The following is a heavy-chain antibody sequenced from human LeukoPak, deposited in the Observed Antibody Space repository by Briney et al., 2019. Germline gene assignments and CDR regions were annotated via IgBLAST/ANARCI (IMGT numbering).Heavy chain of an antibody. CDR3: ARDRVDGSGSYYPFDY. D-gene: IGHD3-10*01. CDR1: GGSISSGGYS. CDR2: IYTSGST. J-gene: IGHJ4*02. Sequence: SETLSLTCAVSGGSISSGGYSWSWIRQPAGKGLEWIGRIYTSGSTNYNPSLKSRVTISVDTSKNQFSLKLSSVTAADTAVYYCARDRVDGSGSYYPFDYWGQGTLVTVSS. V-gene: IGHV4-61*02.